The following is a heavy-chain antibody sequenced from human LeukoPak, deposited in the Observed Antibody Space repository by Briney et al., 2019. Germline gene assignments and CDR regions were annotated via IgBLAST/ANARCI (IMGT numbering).Heavy chain of an antibody. V-gene: IGHV4-39*01. CDR2: IYYSGST. Sequence: SETLSLTCTVSGGSISSSSYYWGWIRQPPGKGLEWIGSIYYSGSTYYNPFLKSRVTISVDTSKNQFSLKLSSVTAADTAVYYCARRVLRTDWYFDLWGRGTLVTVSS. CDR3: ARRVLRTDWYFDL. J-gene: IGHJ2*01. CDR1: GGSISSSSYY. D-gene: IGHD3/OR15-3a*01.